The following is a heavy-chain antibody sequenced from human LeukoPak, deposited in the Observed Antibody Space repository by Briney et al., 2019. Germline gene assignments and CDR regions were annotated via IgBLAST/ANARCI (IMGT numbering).Heavy chain of an antibody. CDR2: INHSGST. CDR1: GGSISIYY. CDR3: ARAGSGSSGSWFDP. D-gene: IGHD1-26*01. Sequence: SETLSLTCTVSGGSISIYYWSWIRQPPGKGLEWIGEINHSGSTNYNPSLKSRVTISVDTSKNQFSLKLSSVTAADTAVYYCARAGSGSSGSWFDPWGQGTLVTVSS. V-gene: IGHV4-34*01. J-gene: IGHJ5*02.